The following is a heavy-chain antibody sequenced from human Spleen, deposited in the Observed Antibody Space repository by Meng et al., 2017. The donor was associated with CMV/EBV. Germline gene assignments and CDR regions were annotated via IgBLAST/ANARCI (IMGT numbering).Heavy chain of an antibody. CDR3: AKDSLQQLAFDY. CDR1: GFTFSTYW. V-gene: IGHV3-74*01. J-gene: IGHJ4*02. Sequence: GESLKISCAASGFTFSTYWMHWVRQGPGKGLVWVSRIESDGSSTSYADSAKGRFTISRDNSKNTLFLEMTGLRDEDTAVYYCAKDSLQQLAFDYWGQGRLVTVSS. D-gene: IGHD6-13*01. CDR2: IESDGSST.